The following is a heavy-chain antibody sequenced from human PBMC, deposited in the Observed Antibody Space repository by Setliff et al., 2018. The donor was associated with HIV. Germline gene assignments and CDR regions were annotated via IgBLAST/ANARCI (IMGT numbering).Heavy chain of an antibody. CDR3: ARVPTSSWYVTTQRTKEYFHH. CDR2: IYSTGST. Sequence: SETLSLTCTVSGHSITSGRYFWSWIRQRPGKGLEWLGYIYSTGSTYYNPSLTSRVSISEDTSRNQFSLRLSSVTAADTAIYYCARVPTSSWYVTTQRTKEYFHHWGQGTLVTVSS. J-gene: IGHJ1*01. D-gene: IGHD6-13*01. CDR1: GHSITSGRYF. V-gene: IGHV4-31*03.